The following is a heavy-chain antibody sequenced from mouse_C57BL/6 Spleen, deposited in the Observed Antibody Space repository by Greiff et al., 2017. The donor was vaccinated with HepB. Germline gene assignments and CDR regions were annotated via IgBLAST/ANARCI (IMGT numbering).Heavy chain of an antibody. V-gene: IGHV2-3*01. Sequence: VKVVESGPGLVAPSQSLSITCTVSGFSLTSYGVSWVRQPPGKGLEWLGVIWGDGSTNYHSALISRLSISKDNSKSQVFLKLNSLQTDDTATYYCAKPTGGNYEGYFDVWGTGTTVTVSS. D-gene: IGHD2-1*01. CDR2: IWGDGST. CDR3: AKPTGGNYEGYFDV. J-gene: IGHJ1*03. CDR1: GFSLTSYG.